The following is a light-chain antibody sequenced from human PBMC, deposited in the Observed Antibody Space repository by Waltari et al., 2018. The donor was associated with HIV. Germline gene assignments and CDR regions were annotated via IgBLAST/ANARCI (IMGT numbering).Light chain of an antibody. V-gene: IGKV1-16*01. CDR3: QQYGDYPPT. CDR2: DAS. Sequence: IQLTQSPLSLSASIRDSVIITCRASQGIRNFVAWFQQKPGKAPKSLIYDASSLQSGVPSRFSGSGSETDFTLTISSLQPEDFATYYCQQYGDYPPTFGPGTRVEI. CDR1: QGIRNF. J-gene: IGKJ1*01.